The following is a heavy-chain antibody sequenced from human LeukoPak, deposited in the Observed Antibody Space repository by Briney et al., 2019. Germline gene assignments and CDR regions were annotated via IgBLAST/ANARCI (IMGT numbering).Heavy chain of an antibody. CDR3: ARLSRGITMVRGVIITRRTYYFDY. V-gene: IGHV4-34*01. CDR1: GGSFSGYY. J-gene: IGHJ4*02. D-gene: IGHD3-10*01. Sequence: PSETLSLTCAVYGGSFSGYYWSWIRQPPGKGLEWIGEINHSGSTNYNPSLKSRVTIPVDTSKNQFSLKLSSVTAADTAVYYCARLSRGITMVRGVIITRRTYYFDYWGQGTLVTVSS. CDR2: INHSGST.